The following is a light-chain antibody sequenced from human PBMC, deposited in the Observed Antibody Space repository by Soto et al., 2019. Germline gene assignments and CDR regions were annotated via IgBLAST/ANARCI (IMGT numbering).Light chain of an antibody. CDR3: QQRNNWPTIT. CDR1: QSVSSY. J-gene: IGKJ5*01. Sequence: EIVLKQSPATLSLSPGERATLSCRASQSVSSYLAWYQQKPGQAPRLLIYDASNRATGIPARFSGSGSGTDFSLTISSLETEDFAVYYCQQRNNWPTITFGQGTRLEIK. CDR2: DAS. V-gene: IGKV3-11*01.